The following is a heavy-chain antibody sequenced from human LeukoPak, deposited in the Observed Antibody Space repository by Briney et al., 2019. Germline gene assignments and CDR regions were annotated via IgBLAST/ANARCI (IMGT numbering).Heavy chain of an antibody. D-gene: IGHD3-22*01. J-gene: IGHJ5*02. CDR1: GGTFSSYA. CDR3: ARVTHDSSGYYYWFDP. Sequence: SVKVSCKASGGTFSSYAISWVRQAPGQGLEWMGGIIPIFGTANYVQKFQGRVTITTDESTSTAYMELSSLRSEDTAVYYCARVTHDSSGYYYWFDPWGQGTLVTVSS. V-gene: IGHV1-69*05. CDR2: IIPIFGTA.